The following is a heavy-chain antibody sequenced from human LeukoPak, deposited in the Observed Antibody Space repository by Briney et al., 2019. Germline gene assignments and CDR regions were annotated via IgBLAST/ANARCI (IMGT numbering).Heavy chain of an antibody. D-gene: IGHD2-2*01. CDR1: GGSFSGYY. CDR2: INHSGST. Sequence: AETLSLTCAVYGGSFSGYYWSWIRQPPGKGLGWSGEINHSGSTNYNPSLKSRVTISVATSKNQFSLKLSSVTAADTAVYYCAREGRPYQLLSGWFDPWGQGTLVTVSS. J-gene: IGHJ5*02. CDR3: AREGRPYQLLSGWFDP. V-gene: IGHV4-34*01.